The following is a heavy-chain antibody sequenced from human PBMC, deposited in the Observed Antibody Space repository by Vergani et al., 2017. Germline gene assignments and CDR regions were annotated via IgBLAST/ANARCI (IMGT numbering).Heavy chain of an antibody. CDR1: GFTFSSYG. Sequence: QVQLVESGGGVVQPGGSLRLSCAASGFTFSSYGMHWVRQAPGKGLEWVAVIWYDGSNKYYADSVKGRFTISRDNSKNTLYLQMNSLRAEDTAVYYCARHDKQGRAFDIWGQGTMVTVSS. CDR3: ARHDKQGRAFDI. J-gene: IGHJ3*02. D-gene: IGHD7-27*01. CDR2: IWYDGSNK. V-gene: IGHV3-33*01.